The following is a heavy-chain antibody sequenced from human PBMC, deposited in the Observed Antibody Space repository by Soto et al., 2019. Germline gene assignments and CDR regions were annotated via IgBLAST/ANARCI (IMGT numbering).Heavy chain of an antibody. V-gene: IGHV4-30-2*01. Sequence: PSETLSLTCAVSGGSISSGGYSWSWIRPPPGKGLEWIGYIYHSGSTYYNPSLKSRVTISVDRSKNQFSLKLSSVTAADTAVYYCARGQYYYDSSGYGPFDYWGQGTLVTVS. CDR3: ARGQYYYDSSGYGPFDY. CDR2: IYHSGST. D-gene: IGHD3-22*01. J-gene: IGHJ4*02. CDR1: GGSISSGGYS.